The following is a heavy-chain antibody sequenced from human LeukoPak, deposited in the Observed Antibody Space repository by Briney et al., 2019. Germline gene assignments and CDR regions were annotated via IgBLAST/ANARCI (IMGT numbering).Heavy chain of an antibody. CDR1: GFTFSGYY. J-gene: IGHJ4*02. Sequence: GGSLRLSCAASGFTFSGYYMTWIRQAPGKGLEWVSYISSRGTITYYADSVKGRFTISRDNAKNSLFLHMNSLRAEGTAVYYCASPPSGSSPDGDYWGQGTLVTVSS. CDR3: ASPPSGSSPDGDY. D-gene: IGHD5-12*01. V-gene: IGHV3-11*01. CDR2: ISSRGTIT.